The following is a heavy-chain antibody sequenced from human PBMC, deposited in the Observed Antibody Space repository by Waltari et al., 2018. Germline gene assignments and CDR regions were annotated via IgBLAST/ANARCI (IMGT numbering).Heavy chain of an antibody. J-gene: IGHJ4*02. D-gene: IGHD6-19*01. CDR2: IHRTGSS. Sequence: QVQLQESGPRLVKPSGTLSLTCGVSRGSPSNINLWNWIRQAPGEGLEWLGEIHRTGSSKNNPSLKGRLTMSVEKSNSQVSMKLKSVTAADTAVYYCATSSFVAVLDSWGQGTLVTVSS. CDR1: RGSPSNINL. CDR3: ATSSFVAVLDS. V-gene: IGHV4-4*02.